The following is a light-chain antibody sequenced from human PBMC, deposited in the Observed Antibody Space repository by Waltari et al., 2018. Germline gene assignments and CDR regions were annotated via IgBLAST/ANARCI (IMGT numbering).Light chain of an antibody. V-gene: IGLV8-61*01. J-gene: IGLJ6*01. CDR3: VFYMPPGNHL. CDR1: SGSVSPNWH. CDR2: NTH. Sequence: QTVVTQEPSVSVAPGGTVTLTCGLTSGSVSPNWHPSWYVLTPGQPPRTLIYNTHSRSSWVPVRFSGSISGNRAALTITWAQSGDESDYYCVFYMPPGNHLFGSGTWVSVL.